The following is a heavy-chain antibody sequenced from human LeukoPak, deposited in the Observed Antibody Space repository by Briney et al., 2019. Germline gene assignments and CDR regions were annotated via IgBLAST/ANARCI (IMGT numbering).Heavy chain of an antibody. CDR3: ARHRGYSSGPWDY. D-gene: IGHD6-19*01. CDR2: IYYSGST. CDR1: GYSISSGYY. Sequence: SETLSLTCTVSGYSISSGYYWSWIRQPPGKGLEWIGYIYYSGSTNYNPSLKSRVTISVDTSKNQFSLKLSSVTAADTAVYYCARHRGYSSGPWDYWGQGTLVTVSS. V-gene: IGHV4-59*08. J-gene: IGHJ4*02.